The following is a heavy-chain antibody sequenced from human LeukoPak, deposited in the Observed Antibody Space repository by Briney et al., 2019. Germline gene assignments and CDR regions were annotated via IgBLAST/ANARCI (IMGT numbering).Heavy chain of an antibody. D-gene: IGHD4-23*01. CDR2: INHSGST. CDR3: ARVPRIYGGTPPHFDY. J-gene: IGHJ4*02. V-gene: IGHV4-34*01. CDR1: GGSFSGYY. Sequence: SETLSLTCAVYGGSFSGYYWSWIRQPPGKGLEWIGEINHSGSTNYNPSLKSRVTISVDTSKNQFSLKLSSVTAADTAVYYCARVPRIYGGTPPHFDYWGQGTLVTVSS.